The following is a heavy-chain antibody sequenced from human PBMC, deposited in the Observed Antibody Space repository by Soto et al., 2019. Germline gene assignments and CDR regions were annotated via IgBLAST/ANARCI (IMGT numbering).Heavy chain of an antibody. Sequence: SVKVSCKASGGTFSSYTISWVRQAPGQGLEWMGRIIPILGIANYAQKFQGRVTITADKSTSTAYMELSSLRSEDTAVYYCAREHSGYDGAFDIWGQGTMVTGSS. CDR1: GGTFSSYT. CDR3: AREHSGYDGAFDI. D-gene: IGHD5-12*01. CDR2: IIPILGIA. V-gene: IGHV1-69*04. J-gene: IGHJ3*02.